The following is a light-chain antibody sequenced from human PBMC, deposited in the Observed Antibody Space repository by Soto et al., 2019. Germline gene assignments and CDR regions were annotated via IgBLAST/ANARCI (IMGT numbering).Light chain of an antibody. Sequence: QSVLTQPASVSGSPGQSITISCTGTSSDVGSSNLVSWYQHHPGKAPKLIIYEAIKRPSGVSDRFSGSKSGNTASLTISGLQAEDEADYYCSSYTSSSTWVFGGGTKVTVL. J-gene: IGLJ3*02. CDR3: SSYTSSSTWV. CDR1: SSDVGSSNL. CDR2: EAI. V-gene: IGLV2-14*02.